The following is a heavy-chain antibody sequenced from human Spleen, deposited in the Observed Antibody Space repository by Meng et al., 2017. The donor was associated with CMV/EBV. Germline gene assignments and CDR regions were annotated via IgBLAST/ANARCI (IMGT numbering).Heavy chain of an antibody. Sequence: ASVKVSCKASGYTFTGYYMHWVRQAPGQGLEWMGWINPNSGGTNYAQKFQGRVTMTRDTSISTAYMDLSRLRSDDTAVYYRARGSSSWTWYYYGMDLWGQGTTVTVSS. D-gene: IGHD6-13*01. CDR1: GYTFTGYY. CDR2: INPNSGGT. J-gene: IGHJ6*02. CDR3: ARGSSSWTWYYYGMDL. V-gene: IGHV1-2*02.